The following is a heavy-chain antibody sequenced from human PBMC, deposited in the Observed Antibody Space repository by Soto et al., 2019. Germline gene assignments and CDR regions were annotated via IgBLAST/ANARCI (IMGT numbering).Heavy chain of an antibody. Sequence: PGESLRISCKGSGYSFTSYWISWVRQMPGKGLEWMGRIDPSDSYTNYSPSFQGHVTISADKSISTAYLQWGSLKASDTAMYYCARRQKVIVVVPAAMRYYYYGMDVWGQGTTVTVSS. J-gene: IGHJ6*02. CDR1: GYSFTSYW. CDR3: ARRQKVIVVVPAAMRYYYYGMDV. V-gene: IGHV5-10-1*01. D-gene: IGHD2-2*01. CDR2: IDPSDSYT.